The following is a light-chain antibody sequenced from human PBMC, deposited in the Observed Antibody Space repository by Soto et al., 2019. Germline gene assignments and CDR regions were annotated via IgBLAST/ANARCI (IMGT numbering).Light chain of an antibody. J-gene: IGKJ4*01. V-gene: IGKV1-27*01. CDR1: QGITNY. CDR2: AAS. Sequence: DIQMTQSPSSLSASVGDRVTITCRASQGITNYLAWYQQKPGQIPKLLMYAASTLRSGVLSRFSGSGSGTHFTLTIKSLQPEDVATYYCQNYNSGPLTFGGGTKV. CDR3: QNYNSGPLT.